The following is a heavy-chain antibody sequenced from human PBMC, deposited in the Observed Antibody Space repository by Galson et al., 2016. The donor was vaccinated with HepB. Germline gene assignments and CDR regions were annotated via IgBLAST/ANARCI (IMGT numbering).Heavy chain of an antibody. J-gene: IGHJ5*02. V-gene: IGHV4-39*01. D-gene: IGHD3-10*01. CDR3: ARLWYYGSGTYPNWFDP. Sequence: SETLSLTCTVSGGSISNSAYYWGWIRQPPGKGLEWIGTMYYSGSTYYNPSLKSRVTISVDTSKNQFSLKLSSVTAADTAVYYCARLWYYGSGTYPNWFDPWGQGTLVTVSS. CDR2: MYYSGST. CDR1: GGSISNSAYY.